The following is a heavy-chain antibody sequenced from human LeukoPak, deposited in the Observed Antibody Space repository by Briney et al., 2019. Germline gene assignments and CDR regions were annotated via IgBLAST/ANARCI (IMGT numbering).Heavy chain of an antibody. J-gene: IGHJ4*02. V-gene: IGHV4-34*01. CDR2: INHSGST. Sequence: KPSETLSLTCAVYGGSFSGYYWSWIRQPPGKGLEWIGEINHSGSTNYNPSLKSRVTISVDTSKNQFSLKLSSVTAADTAVYYCAGRPDYYDSRGYFLLFDYWGQGTLVTVSS. CDR3: AGRPDYYDSRGYFLLFDY. CDR1: GGSFSGYY. D-gene: IGHD3-22*01.